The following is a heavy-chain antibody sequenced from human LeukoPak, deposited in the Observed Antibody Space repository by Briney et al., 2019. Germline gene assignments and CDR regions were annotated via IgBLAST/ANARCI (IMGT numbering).Heavy chain of an antibody. V-gene: IGHV3-48*03. J-gene: IGHJ4*02. CDR3: ARESDFWSGYPILDY. CDR1: GFTFSSYE. Sequence: TGGSLRLSCAASGFTFSSYEMNWVRQAPGKGREWVSYISSSGSTIHYADSVKGRFTISRDNAKNSLYLQMNSLRDEDTAVYYCARESDFWSGYPILDYWGQGTLVSVFS. D-gene: IGHD3-3*01. CDR2: ISSSGSTI.